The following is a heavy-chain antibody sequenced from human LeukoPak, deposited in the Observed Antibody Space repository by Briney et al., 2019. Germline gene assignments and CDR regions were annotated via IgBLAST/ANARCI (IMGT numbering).Heavy chain of an antibody. CDR1: GGSFSGYY. J-gene: IGHJ4*02. CDR2: INHSGST. Sequence: SETLSLTCAVYGGSFSGYYWSWVRQPPGKGLEWIGEINHSGSTNYNPSLKSRVTISVDTSKNQFPLKLSSVTAADTAVYYCARGDSSGHRAPNLDYWGQGTLVTVSS. CDR3: ARGDSSGHRAPNLDY. V-gene: IGHV4-34*01. D-gene: IGHD6-19*01.